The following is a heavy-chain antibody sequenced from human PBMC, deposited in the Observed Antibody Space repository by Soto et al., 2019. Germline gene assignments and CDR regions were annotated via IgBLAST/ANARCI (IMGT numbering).Heavy chain of an antibody. CDR2: TSGSGGST. CDR1: GFTFSSYA. CDR3: AKSDLREGSSWIYYYYGMDV. D-gene: IGHD6-13*01. V-gene: IGHV3-23*01. J-gene: IGHJ6*02. Sequence: PGGSLRLSCAASGFTFSSYAMSWVRQAPGKGLEWVSATSGSGGSTYYADSVKGRFTISRDNSKNTLYLQMNSLRAEDTAVYYCAKSDLREGSSWIYYYYGMDVWGQGTTVTVSS.